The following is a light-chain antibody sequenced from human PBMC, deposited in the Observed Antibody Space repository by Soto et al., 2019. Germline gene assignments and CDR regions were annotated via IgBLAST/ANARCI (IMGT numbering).Light chain of an antibody. Sequence: QSVLTQPPSASGTPGQRVTISCFGSSSNIGNNYVYWYQHLPGTAPKLIIYGNNMRPSGVPDPLSCSKSGTSASLAISGLRAEDEADDYYASWDDTVGGVVFGGGTKLTVL. CDR2: GNN. J-gene: IGLJ2*01. V-gene: IGLV1-47*02. CDR1: SSNIGNNY. CDR3: ASWDDTVGGVV.